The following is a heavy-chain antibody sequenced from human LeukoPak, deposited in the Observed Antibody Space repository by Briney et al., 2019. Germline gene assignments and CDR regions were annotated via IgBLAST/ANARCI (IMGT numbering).Heavy chain of an antibody. J-gene: IGHJ4*02. Sequence: GGSLRLSCAASGFTFSSYEMNWVRQAPGKGLEWVSYISSSGSTIYYADSVKGRFTISRDNAKNSLYLQMNSLGAEDTAVYYCARDGHLSGWNYYFDYWGQGTLVTVSS. D-gene: IGHD1-7*01. CDR1: GFTFSSYE. CDR3: ARDGHLSGWNYYFDY. CDR2: ISSSGSTI. V-gene: IGHV3-48*03.